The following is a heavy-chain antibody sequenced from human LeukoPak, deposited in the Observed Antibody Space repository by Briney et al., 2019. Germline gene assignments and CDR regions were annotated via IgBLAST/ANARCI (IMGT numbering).Heavy chain of an antibody. CDR1: GFTFSSYE. CDR3: AREPLRYFDWLLSAIDY. D-gene: IGHD3-9*01. J-gene: IGHJ4*02. CDR2: ISSSGSTI. Sequence: GESLRLSCAASGFTFSSYEMNWVRQAPGKGLEWVSYISSSGSTIYYADSVKGRFTISRDNAKNSLYLQMNSMRAEDTAVYYCAREPLRYFDWLLSAIDYWGQGTLVTVSS. V-gene: IGHV3-48*03.